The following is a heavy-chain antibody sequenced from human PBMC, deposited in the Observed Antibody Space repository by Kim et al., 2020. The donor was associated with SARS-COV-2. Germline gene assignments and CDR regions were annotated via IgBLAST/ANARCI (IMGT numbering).Heavy chain of an antibody. D-gene: IGHD3-10*01. CDR1: GGSISSSSYY. J-gene: IGHJ4*02. Sequence: SETLSLTCTVSGGSISSSSYYWGWIRQPPGKGLEWFGSIYYSGSTYYNPSLKSRVTISVDTSKNQFSLKLSSVTAADTAVYYCARHRRQARSLDYWGQGTLVTVSS. CDR3: ARHRRQARSLDY. V-gene: IGHV4-39*01. CDR2: IYYSGST.